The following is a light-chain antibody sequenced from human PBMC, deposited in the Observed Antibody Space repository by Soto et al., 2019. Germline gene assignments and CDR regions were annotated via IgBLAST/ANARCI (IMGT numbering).Light chain of an antibody. CDR3: AAWDDSLNGYV. V-gene: IGLV1-44*01. Sequence: QSVLTQPPSASGTPRQRVTLSCFGSSSNIRSNTVNWYQQLPGTAPKLLIYSNDQLPSGVPDRFSGSKSGTSASLAISGLQSEDEADYYCAAWDDSLNGYVFGTGTKVTVL. CDR1: SSNIRSNT. CDR2: SND. J-gene: IGLJ1*01.